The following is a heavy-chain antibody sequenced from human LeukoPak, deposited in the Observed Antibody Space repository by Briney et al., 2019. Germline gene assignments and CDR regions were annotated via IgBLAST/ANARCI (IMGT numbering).Heavy chain of an antibody. V-gene: IGHV1-69*05. CDR3: ARDREYCSSTSCSPNWFDP. CDR1: GGTFSSYA. D-gene: IGHD2-2*01. Sequence: SVKVSCKASGGTFSSYAISWVRQAPGQGLEWMGGMIPIFGTANYAQKFQGRVTITTDESTSTAYMELSSLRSEDTAVYYCARDREYCSSTSCSPNWFDPWGQGTLVTVSS. CDR2: MIPIFGTA. J-gene: IGHJ5*02.